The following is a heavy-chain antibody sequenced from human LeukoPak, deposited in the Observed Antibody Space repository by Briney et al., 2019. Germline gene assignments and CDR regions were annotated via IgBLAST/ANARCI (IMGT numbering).Heavy chain of an antibody. Sequence: GASVKVSCKASGYTFTGYYMHWVRQAPGQGLEWMGWINPNSGGTNYAQKFQGRVTMTRDTSISTAYMELSRLRSDDTAVYYCAGKQWLVHNWFDPWGQGTLVTVSS. J-gene: IGHJ5*02. CDR3: AGKQWLVHNWFDP. CDR1: GYTFTGYY. D-gene: IGHD6-19*01. CDR2: INPNSGGT. V-gene: IGHV1-2*02.